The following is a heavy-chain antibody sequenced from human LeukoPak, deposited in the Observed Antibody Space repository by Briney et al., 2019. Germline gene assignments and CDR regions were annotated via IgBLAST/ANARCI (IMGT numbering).Heavy chain of an antibody. D-gene: IGHD2-15*01. V-gene: IGHV3-64*04. CDR2: ISSNGGST. Sequence: GGSLRLSCSASGFTFSSYAMHWVRQAPGKGLEYVSAISSNGGSTCYADSVKGRFTISRDNAKTSLYLQMNTLRDEDTAVYYCARDRAAPTWFFDLWGRGTLVLVSS. CDR3: ARDRAAPTWFFDL. J-gene: IGHJ2*01. CDR1: GFTFSSYA.